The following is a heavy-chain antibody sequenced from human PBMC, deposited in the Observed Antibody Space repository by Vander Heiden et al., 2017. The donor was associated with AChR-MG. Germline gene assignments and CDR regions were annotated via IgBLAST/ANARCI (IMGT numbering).Heavy chain of an antibody. J-gene: IGHJ4*02. CDR2: IYSGGST. Sequence: EAQLVESGGGLVRPGGSLRLYCAASGFTVSSNYMSWVRQAPGKGLEWVSVIYSGGSTYYADSVKGRFTISRDNSKNTLYLQMNSLRAEDTAVYYCSREAGIYDYWGQGTLVTVSS. D-gene: IGHD6-19*01. CDR3: SREAGIYDY. CDR1: GFTVSSNY. V-gene: IGHV3-66*01.